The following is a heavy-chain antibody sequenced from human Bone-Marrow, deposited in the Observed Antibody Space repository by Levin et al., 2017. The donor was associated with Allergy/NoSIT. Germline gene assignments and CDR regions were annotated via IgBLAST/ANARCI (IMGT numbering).Heavy chain of an antibody. V-gene: IGHV3-48*02. Sequence: PGESLKISCAASGFTFSSYSMNWVRQAPGKGLEWVSYISSSSSTIYYADSVKGRFTISRDNAKNSLYLQMNSLRDEDTAVYYCARDQLYCSGGSCYSPIDYWGQGTLVTVSS. J-gene: IGHJ4*02. D-gene: IGHD2-15*01. CDR1: GFTFSSYS. CDR2: ISSSSSTI. CDR3: ARDQLYCSGGSCYSPIDY.